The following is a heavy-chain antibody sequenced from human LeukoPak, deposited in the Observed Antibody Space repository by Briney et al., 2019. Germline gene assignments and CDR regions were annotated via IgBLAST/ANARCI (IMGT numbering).Heavy chain of an antibody. D-gene: IGHD6-13*01. CDR3: ARQYSSSWYNYYYYMDV. CDR1: GGSINSYY. CDR2: IYNSGNT. V-gene: IGHV4-59*08. Sequence: SETLSLTCTVSGGSINSYYWTWIRQPPGKGLEWIGNIYNSGNTNCNPSLKSRVTISVDTSKNQFSLKLSSVTAADTAVYYCARQYSSSWYNYYYYMDVWGKGTTVTISS. J-gene: IGHJ6*03.